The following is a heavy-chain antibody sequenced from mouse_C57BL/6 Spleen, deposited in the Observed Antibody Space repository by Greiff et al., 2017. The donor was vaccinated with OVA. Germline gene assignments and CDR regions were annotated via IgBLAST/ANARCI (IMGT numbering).Heavy chain of an antibody. J-gene: IGHJ4*01. CDR1: GFTFSSYG. CDR3: ARRVYYGSSYAMDY. Sequence: EVMLVESGGDLVKPGGSLKLSCAASGFTFSSYGMSWVRQTPDKRLEWVATISSGGSYTYYPDSVQGRFTISRDNAKNTLYLQMSSLKSEDTAMYYCARRVYYGSSYAMDYWGQGTSVTVSS. CDR2: ISSGGSYT. D-gene: IGHD1-1*01. V-gene: IGHV5-6*02.